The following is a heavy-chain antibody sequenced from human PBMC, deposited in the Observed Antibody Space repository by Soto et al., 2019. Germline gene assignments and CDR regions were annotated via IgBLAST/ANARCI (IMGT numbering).Heavy chain of an antibody. J-gene: IGHJ6*03. CDR2: IGSSGGNT. CDR1: GFTFSSYT. Sequence: EVQLLESGGGLVQPGGSLRLSCAASGFTFSSYTMTWVRQAPGKGLEWVAAIGSSGGNTDYADSVKGRFTISRDNSKNTLYLQLSSLRAEDTAVYYCAIDGCSSYYYYMDVWGKGTTLTVSS. CDR3: AIDGCSSYYYYMDV. V-gene: IGHV3-23*01. D-gene: IGHD6-19*01.